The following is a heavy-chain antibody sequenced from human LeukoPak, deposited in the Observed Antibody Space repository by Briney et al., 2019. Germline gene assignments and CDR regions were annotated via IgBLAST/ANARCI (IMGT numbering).Heavy chain of an antibody. CDR1: GGSISSGGYY. V-gene: IGHV4-30-2*01. CDR3: ARDVDDTSTTVVTPDAFDI. D-gene: IGHD4-23*01. J-gene: IGHJ3*02. CDR2: IYHSGST. Sequence: KPSETLSLTCTVSGGSISSGGYYWSWIRQPPGKGLEWIGYIYHSGSTYYNPSLKSRVTISVDRSKNQFSLKLSSVTAADTAVYYCARDVDDTSTTVVTPDAFDIWGQGTMVTVSS.